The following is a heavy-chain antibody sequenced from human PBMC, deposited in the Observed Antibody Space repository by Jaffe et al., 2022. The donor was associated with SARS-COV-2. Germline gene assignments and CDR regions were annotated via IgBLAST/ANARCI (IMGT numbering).Heavy chain of an antibody. CDR2: IYYRGNT. CDR3: ARQRYSSGWFLS. D-gene: IGHD6-19*01. V-gene: IGHV4-39*01. CDR1: GGSINSGDYF. J-gene: IGHJ4*02. Sequence: QLQLQESGPGLVKPSETLSLTCTVSGGSINSGDYFWGWIRQPPGKGLEWIGSIYYRGNTYYIPSLKSRVTISVDTSKNQFSLKLSSVTAADTAVYYCARQRYSSGWFLSWGQGTLVTVSS.